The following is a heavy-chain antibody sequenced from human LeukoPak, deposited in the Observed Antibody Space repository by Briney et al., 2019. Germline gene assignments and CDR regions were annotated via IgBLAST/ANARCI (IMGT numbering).Heavy chain of an antibody. D-gene: IGHD4-17*01. Sequence: GGSLRLSCAASGFISSSYSMNWVRQAPGKGLEWVSYISSSSSTIYYADSVKGRFTISRDNAKNSLYLQMNSLRDEDTAVYYCARAVPRLRFDAFDIWGQGTMVTVSS. V-gene: IGHV3-48*02. CDR3: ARAVPRLRFDAFDI. CDR2: ISSSSSTI. CDR1: GFISSSYS. J-gene: IGHJ3*02.